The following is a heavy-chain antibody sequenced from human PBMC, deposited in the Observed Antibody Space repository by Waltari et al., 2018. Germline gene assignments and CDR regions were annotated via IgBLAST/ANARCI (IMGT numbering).Heavy chain of an antibody. CDR2: ISGSGGST. J-gene: IGHJ4*02. D-gene: IGHD6-13*01. Sequence: EVQLLESGGGLVQPGGSLRLSCAASGFTFSSYAMSWVRQATGKGLEWVSAISGSGGSTYYADSVKGRFTISRDNSKNTLYLQMNSLRAEDTAVYYCAKDPFSSREAAAGFFDYWGQGTLVTVSS. V-gene: IGHV3-23*01. CDR3: AKDPFSSREAAAGFFDY. CDR1: GFTFSSYA.